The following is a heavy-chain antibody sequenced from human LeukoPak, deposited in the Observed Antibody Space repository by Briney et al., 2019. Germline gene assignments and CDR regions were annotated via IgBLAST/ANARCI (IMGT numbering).Heavy chain of an antibody. D-gene: IGHD4-17*01. V-gene: IGHV1-3*01. Sequence: GASVKVSCKASQYTFTDYAVHWVRQAPGQRLEWMGWIDAGNGKTKYSQSFQGRVTITRDTSASTAYMELSNLRSEDTAVYYCARTNYGDYPGSLDAFDIWGQGTMVTVSS. CDR2: IDAGNGKT. CDR1: QYTFTDYA. CDR3: ARTNYGDYPGSLDAFDI. J-gene: IGHJ3*02.